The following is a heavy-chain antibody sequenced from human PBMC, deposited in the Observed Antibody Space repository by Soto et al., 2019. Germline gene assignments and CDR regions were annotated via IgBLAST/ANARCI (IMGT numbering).Heavy chain of an antibody. J-gene: IGHJ4*02. Sequence: QVQLVESGGGVVQPGTSLRLSCVGSGFTFMSYVIHWVRQAPGKGLEWVALTSYDGSNKYYDDSVKGRFTISRDNSRNTVDVQMDSLRLADTALYDCARWGTTGGLDVWGQGTLVSVSS. D-gene: IGHD3-16*01. CDR1: GFTFMSYV. V-gene: IGHV3-30*19. CDR3: ARWGTTGGLDV. CDR2: TSYDGSNK.